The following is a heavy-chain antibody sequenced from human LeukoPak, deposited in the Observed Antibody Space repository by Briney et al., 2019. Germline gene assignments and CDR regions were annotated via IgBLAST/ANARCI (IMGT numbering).Heavy chain of an antibody. D-gene: IGHD3-10*01. CDR2: IIPIFGIA. CDR3: ATDGSGSYSNSAFDI. Sequence: ASVKVSCKASGGTFSSYAISWVRQAPGQGLEWMGRIIPIFGIANYAQKFQGRVTITADKSTSTAYMELSSLRSEDTAVYYCATDGSGSYSNSAFDIWGQGTMVTVSS. V-gene: IGHV1-69*04. CDR1: GGTFSSYA. J-gene: IGHJ3*02.